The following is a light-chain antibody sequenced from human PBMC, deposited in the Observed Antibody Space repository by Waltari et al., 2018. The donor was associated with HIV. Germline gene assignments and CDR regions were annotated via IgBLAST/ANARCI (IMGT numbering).Light chain of an antibody. CDR2: PDT. V-gene: IGLV3-25*03. J-gene: IGLJ1*01. CDR1: TLAKQY. Sequence: SYELTQAPSVSVSPGQTARITCSGDTLAKQYAYWYQQKPGQAPELVMYPDTERPSGIRERCSGSRAGTTVTLTIRRVQAADEADYYCQSIDSGGTFVFGTGTKVTVL. CDR3: QSIDSGGTFV.